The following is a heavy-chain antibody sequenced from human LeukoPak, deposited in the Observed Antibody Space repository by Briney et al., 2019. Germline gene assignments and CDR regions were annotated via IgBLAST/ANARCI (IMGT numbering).Heavy chain of an antibody. Sequence: SETLSLTCAVSGYSISSSNWWGWIRQPPGKGLEWIGYIYYTGNTNYNPSLKSRVTISVDTSKNQFSLKLSSVTAADTAVYYCATLTTGVTPSYFDYWGQGTLVTVSS. CDR1: GYSISSSNW. CDR3: ATLTTGVTPSYFDY. CDR2: IYYTGNT. V-gene: IGHV4-28*01. D-gene: IGHD4-23*01. J-gene: IGHJ4*02.